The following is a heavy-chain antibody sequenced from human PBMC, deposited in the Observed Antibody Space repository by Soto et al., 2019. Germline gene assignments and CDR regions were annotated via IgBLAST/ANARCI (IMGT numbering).Heavy chain of an antibody. Sequence: QLQLQESGPGLVKPSETLSLTCTVSGGSISSSSYYWGWIRQPPGKGLEWIGSIYYSGSTYYNPSLKSRVTISVDTSKNQFSLKLSSVTAADTAVYYCARHPRRGTMIRDAFDIWGQGTMVTVSS. CDR3: ARHPRRGTMIRDAFDI. CDR2: IYYSGST. D-gene: IGHD3-22*01. CDR1: GGSISSSSYY. J-gene: IGHJ3*02. V-gene: IGHV4-39*01.